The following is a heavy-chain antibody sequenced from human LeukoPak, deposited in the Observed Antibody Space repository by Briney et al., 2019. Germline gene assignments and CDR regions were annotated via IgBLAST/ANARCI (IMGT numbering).Heavy chain of an antibody. CDR3: AKDSNFPYNWNHGDY. D-gene: IGHD1-14*01. V-gene: IGHV3-23*01. CDR2: ISGSGGSGGST. J-gene: IGHJ4*02. Sequence: GSLRLSCAASGFTFSSYAMSWVRQAPGKGLEWVSGISGSGGSGGSTNYADSVKGRFTISRDNSKNTLYLQMNSLRAEDTAVYYCAKDSNFPYNWNHGDYWGQGTLVTVSS. CDR1: GFTFSSYA.